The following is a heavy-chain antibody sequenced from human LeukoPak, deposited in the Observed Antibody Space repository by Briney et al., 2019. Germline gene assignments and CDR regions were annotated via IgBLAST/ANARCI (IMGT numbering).Heavy chain of an antibody. V-gene: IGHV1-58*01. CDR3: AAEGVGATHRFDY. CDR2: IVVGSGNT. Sequence: VASVKVSCKASGFTFTSSAVQWVRQARGQRLEWIGWIVVGSGNTNYAQKFQERVTITRDMSTSTAYMELSSLRSEDTAVYYCAAEGVGATHRFDYWGQGTLVTVSS. J-gene: IGHJ4*02. CDR1: GFTFTSSA. D-gene: IGHD1-26*01.